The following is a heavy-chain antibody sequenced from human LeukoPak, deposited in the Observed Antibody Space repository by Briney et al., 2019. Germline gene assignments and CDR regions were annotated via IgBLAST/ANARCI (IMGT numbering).Heavy chain of an antibody. V-gene: IGHV1-24*01. J-gene: IGHJ4*02. CDR2: FDPEDAET. CDR1: GKPLSELA. Sequence: ASVKVSCKVSGKPLSELAVHWVRQSPTQGLEWMGGFDPEDAETVYTQKFQGRITMTEDKSTDTAYMELSGLRSEDLAVYFCSAFARGFNRGIPVAGYFNFWGQGTLVTVSS. CDR3: SAFARGFNRGIPVAGYFNF. D-gene: IGHD6-19*01.